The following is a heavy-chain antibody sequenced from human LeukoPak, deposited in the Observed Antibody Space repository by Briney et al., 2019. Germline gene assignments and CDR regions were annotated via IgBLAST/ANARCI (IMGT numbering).Heavy chain of an antibody. D-gene: IGHD1-26*01. CDR1: GVPISSRSYY. CDR2: MNFSGTT. J-gene: IGHJ3*02. V-gene: IGHV4-39*01. CDR3: ARHLRFGSSALPRDVFDI. Sequence: SETLSLTCSVSGVPISSRSYYWGWIRQPPGKGLEWIGSMNFSGTTYYNPSLKSRVTISVHTPENHLSLKLTSVTATDTAVYYCARHLRFGSSALPRDVFDIWGRGTVVSVSS.